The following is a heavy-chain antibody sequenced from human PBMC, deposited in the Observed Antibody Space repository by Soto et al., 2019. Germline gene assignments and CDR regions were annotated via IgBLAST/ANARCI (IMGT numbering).Heavy chain of an antibody. CDR1: GGTFSRYA. D-gene: IGHD1-26*01. J-gene: IGHJ5*02. CDR2: IIPIFGTA. CDR3: ARAIVGPTTTGWLDP. V-gene: IGHV1-69*01. Sequence: QVQLVQSGAEVKKPGSSVKVSCKASGGTFSRYAISWVRQAPGQGLEWMGGIIPIFGTANYAQKFQGRVTSNAHESTSTAYMELSSLRFEDTAVYYCARAIVGPTTTGWLDPWGQGTLVTVSS.